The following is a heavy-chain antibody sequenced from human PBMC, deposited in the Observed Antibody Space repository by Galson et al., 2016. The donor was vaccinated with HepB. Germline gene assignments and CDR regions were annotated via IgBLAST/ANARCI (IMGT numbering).Heavy chain of an antibody. V-gene: IGHV4-4*02. CDR1: GVSISGSDW. Sequence: SETLSLTCAVSGVSISGSDWWSWVRQPPGQGLEWIGQIFHSGRVNYTPSLASRVTISIDTSNNHFSLRLTSVTAADTALYYCARQYWGGPNDYWGQGTLVTVSS. D-gene: IGHD2/OR15-2a*01. CDR3: ARQYWGGPNDY. CDR2: IFHSGRV. J-gene: IGHJ4*02.